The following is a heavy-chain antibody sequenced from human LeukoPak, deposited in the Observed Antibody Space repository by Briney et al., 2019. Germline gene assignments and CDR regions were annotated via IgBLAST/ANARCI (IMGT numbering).Heavy chain of an antibody. D-gene: IGHD2-2*01. CDR2: ISSSSSYI. CDR1: GFTLSSYS. J-gene: IGHJ6*02. Sequence: GGSLRLSCAASGFTLSSYSMNWVRQAPGKGLEWVSSISSSSSYIYYADSVKGRFTISRDNAKNSLYLQMNSLRAEDTAVYYCAYLPAAHPGDYYYGMDVWGQGTTVTVSS. CDR3: AYLPAAHPGDYYYGMDV. V-gene: IGHV3-21*01.